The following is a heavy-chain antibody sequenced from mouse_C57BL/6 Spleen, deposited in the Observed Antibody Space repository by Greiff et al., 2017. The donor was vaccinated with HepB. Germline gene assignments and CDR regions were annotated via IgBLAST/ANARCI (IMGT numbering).Heavy chain of an antibody. CDR3: ARGPYYYGSTSYYFDY. J-gene: IGHJ2*01. CDR1: GYTFTSYG. Sequence: VQLQESGAELARPGASVKLSCKASGYTFTSYGISWVKQRTGQGLEWIGEIYPRSGNTYYNEKFKGKATLTADKSSSTAYMELRSLTSEDSAVYFCARGPYYYGSTSYYFDYWGQGTTLTVSS. V-gene: IGHV1-81*01. D-gene: IGHD1-1*01. CDR2: IYPRSGNT.